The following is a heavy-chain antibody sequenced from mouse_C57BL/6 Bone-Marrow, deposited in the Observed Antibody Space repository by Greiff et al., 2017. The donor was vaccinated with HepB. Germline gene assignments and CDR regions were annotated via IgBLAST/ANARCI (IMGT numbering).Heavy chain of an antibody. Sequence: QVQLQQPGAELVRPGTSVKLSCKASGYTFTSYWMHWVKQRPGQGLEWIGVIDPSDSYTNYNQKFKGKATLTVDTSSSTAYMQLSSLTSEDSAVYYCARGVAQATFYYAMDYWGQGTSVTVSS. D-gene: IGHD3-2*02. CDR3: ARGVAQATFYYAMDY. CDR1: GYTFTSYW. J-gene: IGHJ4*01. V-gene: IGHV1-59*01. CDR2: IDPSDSYT.